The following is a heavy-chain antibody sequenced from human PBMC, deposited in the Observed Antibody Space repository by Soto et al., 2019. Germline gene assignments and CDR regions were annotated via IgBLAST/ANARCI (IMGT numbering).Heavy chain of an antibody. CDR2: ISAYNGNT. CDR1: GYTFTSYG. V-gene: IGHV1-18*01. J-gene: IGHJ4*02. CDR3: ARDLEYYDILTGYIEKPFDX. Sequence: ASVKVSCKASGYTFTSYGISWVRQAPGQGLEWLGWISAYNGNTNYAQKLQGRVTMTTDTSTSTAYMELRSLRSDDTAVYYCARDLEYYDILTGYIEKPFDXWGQGTLVTVSS. D-gene: IGHD3-9*01.